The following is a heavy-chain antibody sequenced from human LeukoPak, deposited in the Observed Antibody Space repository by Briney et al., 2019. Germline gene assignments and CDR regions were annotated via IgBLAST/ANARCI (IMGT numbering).Heavy chain of an antibody. D-gene: IGHD3-22*01. CDR2: FDPEDGET. CDR3: ATWGSSGYYSMFDL. CDR1: GYTLTELS. Sequence: PGASVKVSCKVSGYTLTELSMHWVRQAPGKGLEWMGGFDPEDGETIYAQKFQGRVTMTEDTSTDTAYMELSSLRSEDTAVYYCATWGSSGYYSMFDLWXRGTLVTVSS. V-gene: IGHV1-24*01. J-gene: IGHJ2*01.